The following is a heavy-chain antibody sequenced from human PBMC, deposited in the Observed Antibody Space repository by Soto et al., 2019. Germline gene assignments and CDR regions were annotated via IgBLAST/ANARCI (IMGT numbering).Heavy chain of an antibody. CDR2: IGTAGDP. J-gene: IGHJ4*02. CDR3: ARINSGWGPLSPYPFDY. V-gene: IGHV3-13*05. CDR1: GFTFSSYD. D-gene: IGHD6-19*01. Sequence: GGSLRLSCAASGFTFSSYDMHWVRQATGKGLEWVSAIGTAGDPYYPGSVKGRFTISRDNAKNSLYLQMNSLRAEDTAVYYCARINSGWGPLSPYPFDYWGQGALVTVSS.